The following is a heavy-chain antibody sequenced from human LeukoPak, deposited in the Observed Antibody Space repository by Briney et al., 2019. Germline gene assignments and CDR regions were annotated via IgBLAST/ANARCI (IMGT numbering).Heavy chain of an antibody. Sequence: SETLSLTCTVSGGSISSYYWSWIRQSPGKGLEWIGYIFYIGSTNYNPSLKSRVTISVDTSKNQFSLKLSSVTAADTAVYYCARGQGGIAAALGQGTLVTVSS. D-gene: IGHD6-13*01. J-gene: IGHJ5*02. CDR1: GGSISSYY. V-gene: IGHV4-59*08. CDR3: ARGQGGIAAA. CDR2: IFYIGST.